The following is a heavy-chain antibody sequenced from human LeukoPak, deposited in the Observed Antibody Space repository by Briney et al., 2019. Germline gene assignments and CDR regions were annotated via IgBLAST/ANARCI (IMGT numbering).Heavy chain of an antibody. CDR1: GGSIISTSFY. V-gene: IGHV4-39*01. CDR2: IYYSGST. J-gene: IGHJ4*02. Sequence: SETLSLTCTVSGGSIISTSFYRGWIRQPPGKGLAWLGSIYYSGSTYYNPSLKSRVTISVDTSKNQFSLKLSSVTAADTAVYYCARGVAVVPATHYYFDYWGQGSLVTVSS. D-gene: IGHD2-2*01. CDR3: ARGVAVVPATHYYFDY.